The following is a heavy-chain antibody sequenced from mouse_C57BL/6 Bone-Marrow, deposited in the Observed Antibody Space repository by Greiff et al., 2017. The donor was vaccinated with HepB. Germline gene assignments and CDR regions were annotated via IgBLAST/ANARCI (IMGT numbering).Heavy chain of an antibody. CDR3: ARDTPYYGSSYVKNY. CDR1: GFTFSDYY. D-gene: IGHD1-1*01. V-gene: IGHV5-16*01. Sequence: EVKLVESEGGLVQPGSSMKLSCTASGFTFSDYYMAWVRQVPEKGLEWVANINYDGSSTYYLDSLKSRFIISRDNAKNILYLQMSSLKSEDTATYYCARDTPYYGSSYVKNYWGQGPTLTVSS. CDR2: INYDGSST. J-gene: IGHJ2*01.